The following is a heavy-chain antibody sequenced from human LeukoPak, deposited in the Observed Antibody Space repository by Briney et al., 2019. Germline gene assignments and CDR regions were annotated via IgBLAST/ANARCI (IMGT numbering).Heavy chain of an antibody. Sequence: GASVKVSCKASGYTFTSYYMHWVRQAPGQGLEWMGIINPSGGSTSYAQKFQGRVTMTRDTSTSTVYMELSSLRSEDTAVYYCAGAHTLGEWFDPWGQGTLVTVSS. V-gene: IGHV1-46*01. D-gene: IGHD3-10*01. CDR3: AGAHTLGEWFDP. CDR2: INPSGGST. CDR1: GYTFTSYY. J-gene: IGHJ5*02.